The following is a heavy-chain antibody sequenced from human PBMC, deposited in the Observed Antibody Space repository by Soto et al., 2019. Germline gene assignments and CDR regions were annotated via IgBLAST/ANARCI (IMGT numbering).Heavy chain of an antibody. CDR3: AGGPYYFGLDV. Sequence: SETLSITFTASVGCINTYYWNWIRQSPGKGLEWIGYIYYTGSTKYHPSLESRVTISVDTSKKQFSLRLNSVTPADTAVYYCAGGPYYFGLDVWGQGTTVT. CDR2: IYYTGST. D-gene: IGHD3-10*01. V-gene: IGHV4-59*01. J-gene: IGHJ6*02. CDR1: VGCINTYY.